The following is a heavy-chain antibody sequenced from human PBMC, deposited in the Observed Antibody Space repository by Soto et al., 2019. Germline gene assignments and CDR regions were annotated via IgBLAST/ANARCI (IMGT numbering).Heavy chain of an antibody. CDR1: GYNFNNYW. J-gene: IGHJ6*02. Sequence: PGESLKISCQGSGYNFNNYWIGWVRQMPGKGLEWMGTIDPSESYTNYSPSLRGHVYISTDKSISTAYLQWSSLKASDTAVYYCARLGTQYRGDESYGMDVWGQGTTVTSP. V-gene: IGHV5-10-1*01. CDR2: IDPSESYT. CDR3: ARLGTQYRGDESYGMDV. D-gene: IGHD1-7*01.